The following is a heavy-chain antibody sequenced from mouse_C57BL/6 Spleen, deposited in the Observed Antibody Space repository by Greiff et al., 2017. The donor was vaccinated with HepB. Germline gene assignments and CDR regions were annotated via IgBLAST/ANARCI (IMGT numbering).Heavy chain of an antibody. D-gene: IGHD1-1*01. J-gene: IGHJ1*03. CDR3: ARSLITTVVEGGYFDV. CDR2: INPNYGTT. V-gene: IGHV1-39*01. Sequence: EVQLVESGPELVKPGASVKISCKASGYSFTDYNMNWVKQSNGKSLEWIGVINPNYGTTSYNQKFKGKATLTVDQSSSTAYMQLNSLTSEDSAVYYCARSLITTVVEGGYFDVWGTGTTVTVSS. CDR1: GYSFTDYN.